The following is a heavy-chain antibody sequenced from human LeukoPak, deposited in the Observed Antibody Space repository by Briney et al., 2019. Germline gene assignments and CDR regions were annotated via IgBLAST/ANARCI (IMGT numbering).Heavy chain of an antibody. J-gene: IGHJ4*02. CDR2: IYPGDSDT. Sequence: GESLKISCKDSGYSFTSYWIGWVRQMPGKGLEWMGIIYPGDSDTRYSPSFQGQVTISVDRSSSTAYLQWSRLRASDTAMYYCATHPGGLQSGFDNWGQGTLVTVSS. V-gene: IGHV5-51*01. CDR3: ATHPGGLQSGFDN. CDR1: GYSFTSYW. D-gene: IGHD5-24*01.